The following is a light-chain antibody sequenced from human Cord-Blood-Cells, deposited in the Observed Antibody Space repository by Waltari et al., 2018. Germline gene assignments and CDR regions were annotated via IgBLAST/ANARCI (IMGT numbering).Light chain of an antibody. CDR3: SSYTSSSTRV. CDR2: EVS. J-gene: IGLJ3*02. Sequence: QSALTQPASVSGSPGQSLPISCTGTSSAVGGYNYVSWYQQHPGKAPKLMIYEVSKRTSGVANRVSGSKSGNTASLTISGLQAEDEADYYCSSYTSSSTRVFGGGTKLTVL. CDR1: SSAVGGYNY. V-gene: IGLV2-14*01.